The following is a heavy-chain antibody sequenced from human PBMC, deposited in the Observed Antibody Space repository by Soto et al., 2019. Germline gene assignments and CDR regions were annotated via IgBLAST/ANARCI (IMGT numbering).Heavy chain of an antibody. CDR1: GFTFSSYA. Sequence: EVQLLESGGDLVQPGGSLRVSCAASGFTFSSYAMSWVRQAPGKGLEWVSCITVNTGRTEYADSVKGRFTISRDNSKSTLYLQMNSLRAEDTAVYYCAKGGLTDNILNDDWGQGTLVTVSS. CDR3: AKGGLTDNILNDD. D-gene: IGHD3-9*01. V-gene: IGHV3-23*01. CDR2: ITVNTGRT. J-gene: IGHJ4*02.